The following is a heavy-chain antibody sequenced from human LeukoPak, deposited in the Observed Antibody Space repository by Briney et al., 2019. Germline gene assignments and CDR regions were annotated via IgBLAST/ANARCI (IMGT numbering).Heavy chain of an antibody. CDR1: GDSISSYY. V-gene: IGHV4-59*08. CDR3: ARHPPRDGSAFDY. CDR2: IYHSGST. Sequence: SETLSLICTVSGDSISSYYWSWIRQPPGKGLEWIGYIYHSGSTNYNPSLKSRVTISADTSKDQFSLKLGSVTAADTAVYYCARHPPRDGSAFDYWGQGTLVTVSS. J-gene: IGHJ4*02.